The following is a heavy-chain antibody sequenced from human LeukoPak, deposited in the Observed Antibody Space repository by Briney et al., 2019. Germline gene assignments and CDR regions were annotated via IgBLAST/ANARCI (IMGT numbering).Heavy chain of an antibody. CDR3: STDGTSDI. CDR1: LITFTTAW. D-gene: IGHD1-1*01. CDR2: IKSKTDGGTA. J-gene: IGHJ3*02. V-gene: IGHV3-15*01. Sequence: PGGSLRLSCAASLITFTTAWMRSGCQAPGKGLEWVGHIKSKTDGGTADYAAPVKGRFTISRDDSENTLYLQMNRLHTEDTDLYFCSTDGTSDIWGQGTMVTVSS.